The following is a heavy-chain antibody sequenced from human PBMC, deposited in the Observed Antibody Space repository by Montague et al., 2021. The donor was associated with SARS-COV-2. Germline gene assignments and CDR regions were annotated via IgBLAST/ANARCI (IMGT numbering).Heavy chain of an antibody. V-gene: IGHV4-4*02. J-gene: IGHJ3*02. CDR3: ARFPTSYYYDSKAAPATHEAFDI. Sequence: SETLSLTCVVSGDSISTDNWWTWVRLPPGKGLEWFGEIYHTGSTKYKPPPKSRVIILVDKSWNQFSLKLSSVTAADAAAYYCARFPTSYYYDSKAAPATHEAFDIWGQGTMVTVSS. CDR2: IYHTGST. D-gene: IGHD3-22*01. CDR1: GDSISTDNW.